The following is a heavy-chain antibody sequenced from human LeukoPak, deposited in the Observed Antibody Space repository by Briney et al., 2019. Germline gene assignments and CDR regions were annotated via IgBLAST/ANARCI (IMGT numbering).Heavy chain of an antibody. D-gene: IGHD3-22*01. J-gene: IGHJ4*02. Sequence: KAGGSLRLSCAASGFTFSSYSMNWVRQAPGKGLEWVSSISSIISYIYYADSVKGRFTISRDNAKKSLYLQINSLRVEDTALYYCARGQNYYDSSGYPDYWGQGTLVTVSS. V-gene: IGHV3-21*01. CDR2: ISSIISYI. CDR1: GFTFSSYS. CDR3: ARGQNYYDSSGYPDY.